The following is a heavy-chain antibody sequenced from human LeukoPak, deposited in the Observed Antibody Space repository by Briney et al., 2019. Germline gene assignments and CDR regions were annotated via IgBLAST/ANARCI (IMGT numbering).Heavy chain of an antibody. Sequence: SVKVSCKASGGTFSSYAISWVRQAPGQGLEWMGRIIPILGIANYAQKFQGRVTITADKSTSTAYMELSSLRSEDTAVYYCARVGTTYYYDSSGYYYAFDIWGQGTMVTVSS. V-gene: IGHV1-69*04. D-gene: IGHD3-22*01. J-gene: IGHJ3*02. CDR3: ARVGTTYYYDSSGYYYAFDI. CDR2: IIPILGIA. CDR1: GGTFSSYA.